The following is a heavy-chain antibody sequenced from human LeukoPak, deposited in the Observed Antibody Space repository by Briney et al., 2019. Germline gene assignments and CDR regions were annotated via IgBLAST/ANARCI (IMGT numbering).Heavy chain of an antibody. CDR1: GGTFSSYA. J-gene: IGHJ6*02. CDR3: ARTYCSSTSCYLLNYYYGMDV. V-gene: IGHV1-18*01. CDR2: ISAYNGNT. Sequence: ASVKVSCKVSGGTFSSYAISWVRQAPGQGLEWMGWISAYNGNTNYAQKLQGRVTMTTDTSTSTAYMELRSLRSDDTAVYYCARTYCSSTSCYLLNYYYGMDVWGQGTTVTVSS. D-gene: IGHD2-2*01.